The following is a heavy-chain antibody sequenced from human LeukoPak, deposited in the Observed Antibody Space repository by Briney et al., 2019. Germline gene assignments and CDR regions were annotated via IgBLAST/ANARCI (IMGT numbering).Heavy chain of an antibody. Sequence: QPGGSLRLSCAASGFTFSSYEMNWVRQAPGKGLEWVSYISSSGSTIYYADSVKGRFTISRDNAKNSLYLQMNSLRAEDTAVYYCARDRGLRFLEWPDYWGQGTLVTVSS. J-gene: IGHJ4*02. V-gene: IGHV3-48*03. CDR2: ISSSGSTI. D-gene: IGHD3-3*01. CDR1: GFTFSSYE. CDR3: ARDRGLRFLEWPDY.